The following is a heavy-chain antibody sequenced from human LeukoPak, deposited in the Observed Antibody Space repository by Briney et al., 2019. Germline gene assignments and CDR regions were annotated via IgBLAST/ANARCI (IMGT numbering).Heavy chain of an antibody. CDR3: AREGQLRAFDY. D-gene: IGHD1-7*01. CDR1: GFTFSSYA. V-gene: IGHV3-30*04. CDR2: ISYDGSNK. Sequence: GGSLRLSCAASGFTFSSYAMHWVRQAPGKGLEWVAVISYDGSNKYYADSVKGRFTISRDNSKNTLYLQMNSLRAEDTAVYYCAREGQLRAFDYWGQVTLVTVSS. J-gene: IGHJ4*02.